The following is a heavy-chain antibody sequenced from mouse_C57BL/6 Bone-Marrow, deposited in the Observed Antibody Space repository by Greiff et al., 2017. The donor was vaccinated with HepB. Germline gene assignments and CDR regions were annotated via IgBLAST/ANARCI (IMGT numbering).Heavy chain of an antibody. Sequence: VHLVESGPGLVAPSQSLSITCTVSGFSLTSYGVSWVRQPPGKGLEWLGVIWGDGSTNYHSALISRLSISKDNSKSQVFLKLNSLQTDDTATYYCAKPFITTERGAMDYWGQGTSVTVSS. CDR3: AKPFITTERGAMDY. CDR1: GFSLTSYG. V-gene: IGHV2-3*01. J-gene: IGHJ4*01. D-gene: IGHD1-1*01. CDR2: IWGDGST.